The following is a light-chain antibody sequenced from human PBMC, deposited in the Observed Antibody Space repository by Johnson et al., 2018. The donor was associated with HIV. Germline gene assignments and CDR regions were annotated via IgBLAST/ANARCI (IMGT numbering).Light chain of an antibody. CDR2: EDD. CDR3: GTWDSSLSAEV. Sequence: QSVLTQPPSVSAAPGQKVTISCSGSSSNIGKNHVSWYQQFPGTAPKLLVYEDDKRPSDIPDRFSGSKSGTSATLGITGLQTGDEADYYCGTWDSSLSAEVFGTGTKVTVL. J-gene: IGLJ1*01. V-gene: IGLV1-51*02. CDR1: SSNIGKNH.